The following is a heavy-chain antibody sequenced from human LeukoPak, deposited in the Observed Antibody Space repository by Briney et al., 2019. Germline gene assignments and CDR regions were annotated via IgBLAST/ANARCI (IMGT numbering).Heavy chain of an antibody. Sequence: PGGSLRLSCAASGSTFSNAWMSWVRQAPGKGLEWVGRIKSKTDGGTTDYAAPVKGRFTISRDDSKNTLYLRMNSLKTEDTAVYYCTTHLIIMCSSTSCYGNYWGQGTLVTVSS. CDR1: GSTFSNAW. D-gene: IGHD2-2*01. CDR3: TTHLIIMCSSTSCYGNY. CDR2: IKSKTDGGTT. J-gene: IGHJ4*02. V-gene: IGHV3-15*01.